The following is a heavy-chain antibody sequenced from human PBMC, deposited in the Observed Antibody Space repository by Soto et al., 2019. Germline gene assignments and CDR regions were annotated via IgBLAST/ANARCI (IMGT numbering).Heavy chain of an antibody. Sequence: EVQLLESGGGLVQPGGSLRLSCAASGFTFSSYAMSWVRQAPGKGLEWVSAISGSGGSTYYADFVKGRFTISRDNSKNTLDLQINSPRDEDTAVYYCAKDLDYYDSSGHDYRGQGTLVPVSS. CDR2: ISGSGGST. CDR3: AKDLDYYDSSGHDY. D-gene: IGHD3-22*01. CDR1: GFTFSSYA. V-gene: IGHV3-23*01. J-gene: IGHJ4*02.